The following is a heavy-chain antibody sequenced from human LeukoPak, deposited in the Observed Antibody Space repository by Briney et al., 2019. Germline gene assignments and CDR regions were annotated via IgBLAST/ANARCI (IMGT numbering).Heavy chain of an antibody. CDR1: GGTFSSYA. V-gene: IGHV1-69*13. J-gene: IGHJ3*02. D-gene: IGHD3-22*01. CDR3: ARSGYYDSSGYMRDHAFDI. CDR2: IIPIFGTA. Sequence: RASVKVSCKASGGTFSSYAISWVRQAPGQGLEWVGGIIPIFGTANYAQKFQGRVTITADESTSTAYMELSSLRSEDTAVYYCARSGYYDSSGYMRDHAFDIWGQGTMVTVSS.